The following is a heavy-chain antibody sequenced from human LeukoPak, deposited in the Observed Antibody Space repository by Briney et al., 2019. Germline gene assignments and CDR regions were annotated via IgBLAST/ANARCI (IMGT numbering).Heavy chain of an antibody. CDR1: GGTFSSYA. J-gene: IGHJ6*03. D-gene: IGHD3-3*01. V-gene: IGHV1-69*05. Sequence: GSSVKVSCKASGGTFSSYAISWVRQAPGQGLEWMGGIIPIFGTANYAQKFQGRVTITTDESTSTAYMELSSLRSEDTAVYYCASSRMNYDFWTGGYYMDVWGKGTTVTVSS. CDR3: ASSRMNYDFWTGGYYMDV. CDR2: IIPIFGTA.